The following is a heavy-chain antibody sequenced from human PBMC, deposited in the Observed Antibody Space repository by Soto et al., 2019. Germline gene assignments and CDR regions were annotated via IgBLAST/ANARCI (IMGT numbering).Heavy chain of an antibody. J-gene: IGHJ4*02. CDR1: GFTVSNTG. CDR2: IWYDGNTK. CDR3: ARDPCFSCGSIPYLDY. V-gene: IGHV3-33*01. Sequence: QVQLVESGGGVVQPGRSLRLSCAASGFTVSNTGMHWVRQAPGKGLAWVAVIWYDGNTKYYADSVKGRFTISRDTSMNTVYLQMSSLRAEDTAVYYCARDPCFSCGSIPYLDYWGQGTLVTVSS. D-gene: IGHD2-2*01.